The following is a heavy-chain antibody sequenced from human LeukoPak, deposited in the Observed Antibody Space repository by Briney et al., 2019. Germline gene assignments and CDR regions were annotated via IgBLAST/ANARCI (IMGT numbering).Heavy chain of an antibody. J-gene: IGHJ4*02. CDR2: FDPEDGET. CDR1: GYTLTELS. V-gene: IGHV1-24*01. CDR3: ETGSIAVAGLDY. Sequence: ASVKVSCKVSGYTLTELSMHWVRQAPGKGLEWMGGFDPEDGETIYAQKFQGRVTMTEDTSTDTAYMELSSLRSEYTAVYYCETGSIAVAGLDYWGQGTLVTVSS. D-gene: IGHD6-19*01.